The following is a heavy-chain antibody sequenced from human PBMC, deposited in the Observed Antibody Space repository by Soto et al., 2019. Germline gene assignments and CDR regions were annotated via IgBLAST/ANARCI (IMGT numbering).Heavy chain of an antibody. Sequence: SETLSLTCSVSGGSIRDYFWTWVRQPPGKGLEWIGYISSSGTIKYNSSLKSRVTISLDTSRNHFPLKLSSVHTADTAVYFCARDRKLVIPGNYYYYGMDVWGQWTTGTV. D-gene: IGHD3-9*01. CDR2: ISSSGTI. CDR3: ARDRKLVIPGNYYYYGMDV. J-gene: IGHJ6*02. CDR1: GGSIRDYF. V-gene: IGHV4-59*01.